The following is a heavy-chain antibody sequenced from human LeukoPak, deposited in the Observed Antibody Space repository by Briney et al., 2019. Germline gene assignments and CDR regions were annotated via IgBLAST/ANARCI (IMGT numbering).Heavy chain of an antibody. D-gene: IGHD5-18*01. CDR3: ARGLRSCGLDQYNWFDP. V-gene: IGHV4-31*03. Sequence: SETLSLTCTVSGGSISSGGYYWSWIRQHPGKGLEWIGYIYYSGSTYYNPSLKSRVAISVDTSKNQFSLKLSSVTAADTAVYYCARGLRSCGLDQYNWFDPWGQGTLVTVSS. CDR2: IYYSGST. CDR1: GGSISSGGYY. J-gene: IGHJ5*02.